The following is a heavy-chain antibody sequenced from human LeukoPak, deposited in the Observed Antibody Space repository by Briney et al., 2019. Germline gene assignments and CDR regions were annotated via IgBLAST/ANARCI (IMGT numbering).Heavy chain of an antibody. J-gene: IGHJ5*02. CDR1: GYTFTSYG. V-gene: IGHV1-69*04. Sequence: GASVKVSCKASGYTFTSYGISWVRQAPGQGLEWMGRIIPILGIANYAQKFQGRVTITADKSTSTAYMELSSLRSEDTAVYYCARGSTITIFGVVINNWFDPWGQGTLVTVSS. CDR2: IIPILGIA. CDR3: ARGSTITIFGVVINNWFDP. D-gene: IGHD3-3*01.